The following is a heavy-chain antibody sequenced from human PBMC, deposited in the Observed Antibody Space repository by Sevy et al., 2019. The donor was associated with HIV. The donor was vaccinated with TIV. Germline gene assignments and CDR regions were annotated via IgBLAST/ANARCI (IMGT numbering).Heavy chain of an antibody. D-gene: IGHD5-12*01. Sequence: GGSLRLSCAASGFTFSDYGMHWVRQAPGKGLEWVVVISYDGSNKYYADSVKGRFIISRDNSKNTLYLQMNSLRAEDTAVYYCAKDQRWLQSYYYYGMDVWGQGTTVTVSS. CDR3: AKDQRWLQSYYYYGMDV. J-gene: IGHJ6*02. CDR2: ISYDGSNK. CDR1: GFTFSDYG. V-gene: IGHV3-30*18.